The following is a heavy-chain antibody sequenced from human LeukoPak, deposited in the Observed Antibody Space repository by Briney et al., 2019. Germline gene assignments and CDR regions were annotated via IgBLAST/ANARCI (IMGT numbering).Heavy chain of an antibody. CDR2: IIPIFGTA. J-gene: IGHJ4*02. V-gene: IGHV1-69*13. Sequence: ASVKVSCKASGGTYSSYAISWVRQAPGQGLEWMGGIIPIFGTANYAQKFQGRVTITADESTSTAYMELSSLRSEDTAVYYCARDAGIVATANWGQGTLVTVSS. CDR3: ARDAGIVATAN. CDR1: GGTYSSYA. D-gene: IGHD5-12*01.